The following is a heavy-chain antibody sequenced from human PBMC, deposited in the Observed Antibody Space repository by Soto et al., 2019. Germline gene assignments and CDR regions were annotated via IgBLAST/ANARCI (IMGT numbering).Heavy chain of an antibody. Sequence: EVQLVESGGGLVQPGGSLRLSCAASGFSFSSYWMHWVRQAPGKGLVWVSRINSDGSSTTYADSVKGRFTISRDNAKNTLYVQMNSLSAEDTAVYYCASGYSSSWYNAFDIWGQGTMVNVSS. D-gene: IGHD6-13*01. CDR2: INSDGSST. CDR3: ASGYSSSWYNAFDI. CDR1: GFSFSSYW. V-gene: IGHV3-74*01. J-gene: IGHJ3*02.